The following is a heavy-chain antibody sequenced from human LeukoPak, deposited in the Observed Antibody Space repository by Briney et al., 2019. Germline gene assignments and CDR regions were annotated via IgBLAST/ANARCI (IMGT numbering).Heavy chain of an antibody. J-gene: IGHJ4*02. CDR2: IYYSGST. Sequence: SETLSLTRPVSGGSRSSDSWSWIRQPPGKGLEWIGYIYYSGSTNYNPSLKSRVTISMDTSKSQFSLKLSSVTAADTAVYYCARNYYDSSGYAGGPDYWGQGTLVTVSS. CDR3: ARNYYDSSGYAGGPDY. D-gene: IGHD3-22*01. V-gene: IGHV4-59*01. CDR1: GGSRSSDS.